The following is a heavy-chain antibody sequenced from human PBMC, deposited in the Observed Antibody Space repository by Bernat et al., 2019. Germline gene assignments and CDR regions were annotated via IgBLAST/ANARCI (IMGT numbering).Heavy chain of an antibody. J-gene: IGHJ6*03. Sequence: QVQLQESGPGLVKPSGTLSLTCAVSGDSISSYYWSWIRQPPGKGLEWIGYIYYSGSTNYNPSLKSRVTISVDTSKNQFSLKLSSVTAADTAVYYCARGGDYDFWSGYYSGHYYYYMDVWGKGTTVTVSS. V-gene: IGHV4-59*01. CDR1: GDSISSYY. CDR3: ARGGDYDFWSGYYSGHYYYYMDV. D-gene: IGHD3-3*01. CDR2: IYYSGST.